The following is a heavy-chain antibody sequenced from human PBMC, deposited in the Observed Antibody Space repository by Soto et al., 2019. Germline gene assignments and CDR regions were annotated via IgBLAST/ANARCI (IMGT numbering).Heavy chain of an antibody. CDR2: IWYDGSNK. CDR1: GFTFSSYG. Sequence: GGSLRLSCAASGFTFSSYGMHWVRQAPGKGLEWVAVIWYDGSNKYYADSVKGRFTISRDNSKNTLYLQMNSLRAEDTAVYYCARASSSWYRGGFDYWGQGTLVTVSS. J-gene: IGHJ4*02. CDR3: ARASSSWYRGGFDY. V-gene: IGHV3-33*01. D-gene: IGHD6-13*01.